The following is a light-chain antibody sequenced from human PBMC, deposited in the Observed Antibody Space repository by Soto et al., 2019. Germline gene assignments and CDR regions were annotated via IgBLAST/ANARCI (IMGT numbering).Light chain of an antibody. CDR1: QNIGRW. CDR2: HAS. Sequence: DIQMTQSPSTLSASIVDRFTISCLASQNIGRWLAWYQQKPGTAPNLLIYHASNLRGGVPSRFSGSGSGTDFTFTISSLQPEDIATYYCQQYDNLPTITFGQGTRLE. V-gene: IGKV1-5*01. CDR3: QQYDNLPTIT. J-gene: IGKJ5*01.